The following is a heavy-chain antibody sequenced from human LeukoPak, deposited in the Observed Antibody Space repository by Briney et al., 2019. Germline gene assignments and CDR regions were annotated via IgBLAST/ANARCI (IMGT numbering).Heavy chain of an antibody. Sequence: ASVKVSCKASGYIFTGYYIHWVRQAPGQGLEWMGWINPHSGGTNYAQKFQGRVTMTRDTSISTAYMELSRLRSDDTAVYYCARGFDYYDSSGYNSDAFDIWGQGTMATVSS. CDR1: GYIFTGYY. V-gene: IGHV1-2*02. D-gene: IGHD3-22*01. J-gene: IGHJ3*02. CDR3: ARGFDYYDSSGYNSDAFDI. CDR2: INPHSGGT.